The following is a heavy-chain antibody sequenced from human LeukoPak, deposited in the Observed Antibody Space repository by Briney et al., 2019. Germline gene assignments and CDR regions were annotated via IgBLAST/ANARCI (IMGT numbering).Heavy chain of an antibody. D-gene: IGHD5-12*01. CDR1: GYTFTSYA. V-gene: IGHV1-3*01. CDR3: AREGGHSGYDNDAFDI. Sequence: ASVKVSCKASGYTFTSYAMHWVRQAPGQRLEWMGWINAGNGNTKYSQKFQGRVTITRDTSASTAYMELSSLRSEDTAVYYCAREGGHSGYDNDAFDIWGQGTMVTVSS. J-gene: IGHJ3*02. CDR2: INAGNGNT.